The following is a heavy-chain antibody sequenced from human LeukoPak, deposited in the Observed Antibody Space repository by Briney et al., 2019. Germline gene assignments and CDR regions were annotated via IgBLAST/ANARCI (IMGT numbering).Heavy chain of an antibody. CDR1: GGSIGSYY. J-gene: IGHJ4*02. D-gene: IGHD3-22*01. CDR2: INHSGST. CDR3: ARNVYYYDSSGYYYVPFDY. V-gene: IGHV4-34*01. Sequence: SETLSLTCTVSGGSIGSYYWSWIRQPPGKGLEWIGEINHSGSTNYNPSLKSRVTISVDTSKNQFSLKLSSVTAADTAVYYCARNVYYYDSSGYYYVPFDYWGQGTLVTVSS.